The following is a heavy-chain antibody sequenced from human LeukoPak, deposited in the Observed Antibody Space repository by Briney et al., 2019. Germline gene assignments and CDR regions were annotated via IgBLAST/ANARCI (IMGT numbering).Heavy chain of an antibody. D-gene: IGHD6-13*01. J-gene: IGHJ4*02. Sequence: GGSLRLSCAASGFTFSSYSMNWVRQAPGKGLEWVSSISSSSSYIYYADSVKGRFTISRDNAKNSLYLQMNSLRAEDTAVYYCASSVAAAGRAVWGQGTLVTVSS. CDR2: ISSSSSYI. V-gene: IGHV3-21*01. CDR3: ASSVAAAGRAV. CDR1: GFTFSSYS.